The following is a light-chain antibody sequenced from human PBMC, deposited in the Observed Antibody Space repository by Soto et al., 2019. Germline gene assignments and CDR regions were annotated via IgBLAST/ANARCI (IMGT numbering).Light chain of an antibody. Sequence: QSVLTQPPSVSEAPRQRVTISCSGSSSNIGNNAVHWYQQQLPGKAPKLLIYYNDLLPSGVSDRFSASKSGTSASLAISGLQSEDEADYYCAAWDDSLNAWVFGGGTQLTVL. J-gene: IGLJ3*02. V-gene: IGLV1-36*01. CDR1: SSNIGNNA. CDR3: AAWDDSLNAWV. CDR2: YND.